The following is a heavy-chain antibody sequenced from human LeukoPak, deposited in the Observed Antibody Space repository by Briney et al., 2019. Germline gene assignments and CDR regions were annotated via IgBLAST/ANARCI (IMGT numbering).Heavy chain of an antibody. CDR3: ARVGPKYDFWSGPHYYYYYMDV. D-gene: IGHD3-3*01. V-gene: IGHV3-7*01. CDR1: GFTFSSYW. J-gene: IGHJ6*03. CDR2: IKQDGSEK. Sequence: GGSLRLSCAASGFTFSSYWMSWVRQAPGKGLEWVANIKQDGSEKYYVDSVKGRFTISRDNAKNSLYLQMNSLRAEDTAVYYCARVGPKYDFWSGPHYYYYYMDVWGKGTTVTVSS.